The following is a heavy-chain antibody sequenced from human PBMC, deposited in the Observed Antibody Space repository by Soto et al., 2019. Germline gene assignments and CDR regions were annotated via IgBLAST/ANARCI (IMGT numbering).Heavy chain of an antibody. Sequence: SLQVSCKPSASPFTSYAMHRVRQAPGQRLEWMGWINAGNGNTKYSQKFQGRVTITRDTSASTAYMELSSLRSEDTAVYYFASGALLEPHYYDGMDVWGQGTTVTASS. V-gene: IGHV1-3*01. CDR2: INAGNGNT. CDR3: ASGALLEPHYYDGMDV. CDR1: ASPFTSYA. J-gene: IGHJ6*02. D-gene: IGHD1-1*01.